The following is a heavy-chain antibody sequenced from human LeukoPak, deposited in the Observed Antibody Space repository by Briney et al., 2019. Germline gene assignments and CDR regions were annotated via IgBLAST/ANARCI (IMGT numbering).Heavy chain of an antibody. D-gene: IGHD2-2*01. Sequence: SETLSLTCAVYGGSFSGYYWSWIRQPPGKGLEWIGEINHSGSTNYNPSLKSRVTISVDTSKNQFSLKLSSVTAADTAVYYCARARGHHCSSTSCLGWFDPWGQGTLVTVSS. CDR1: GGSFSGYY. V-gene: IGHV4-34*01. J-gene: IGHJ5*02. CDR2: INHSGST. CDR3: ARARGHHCSSTSCLGWFDP.